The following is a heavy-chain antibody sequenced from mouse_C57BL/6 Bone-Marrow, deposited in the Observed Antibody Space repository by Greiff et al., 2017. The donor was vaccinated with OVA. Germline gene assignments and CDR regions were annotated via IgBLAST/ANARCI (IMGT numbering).Heavy chain of an antibody. D-gene: IGHD2-1*01. CDR3: AKVYYGNYKGAMDY. J-gene: IGHJ4*01. CDR2: IWRGGST. Sequence: VQLVVSGPGLVQPSQSLSITCTVSGFSLTSYGVHWVRQSPGKGLEWLGVIWRGGSTDYNAAFMSRLSITKDNSKSQVFFKMNSLQADDTAIYYCAKVYYGNYKGAMDYWGQGTSVTVSS. CDR1: GFSLTSYG. V-gene: IGHV2-5*01.